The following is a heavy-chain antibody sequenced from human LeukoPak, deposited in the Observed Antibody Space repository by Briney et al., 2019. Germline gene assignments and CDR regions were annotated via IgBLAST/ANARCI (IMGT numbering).Heavy chain of an antibody. CDR1: GYTFTIYY. Sequence: ASVTVSFTASGYTFTIYYMHWVRQAPGQGLEWMGIINPSGGSTSYAQKFQGRVTMTRDMSTSTVYIELGSLRSADTAVYYCARDYGRDGYNDIFDYWGQGTLVTVSS. D-gene: IGHD5-24*01. V-gene: IGHV1-46*01. CDR3: ARDYGRDGYNDIFDY. J-gene: IGHJ4*02. CDR2: INPSGGST.